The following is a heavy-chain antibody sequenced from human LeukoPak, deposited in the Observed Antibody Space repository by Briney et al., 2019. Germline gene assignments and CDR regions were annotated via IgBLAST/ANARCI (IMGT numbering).Heavy chain of an antibody. Sequence: SGGSLRLSCAASGFNFSSYWLHWVRQVPGKGLVWVSGINSHGSSTSYADSVKGRSTISRDNSKNTLYLEMNSLRAEDTAVYYCARDVSYNSLDYWGQGTLVTVSS. J-gene: IGHJ4*02. V-gene: IGHV3-74*01. CDR2: INSHGSST. D-gene: IGHD6-13*01. CDR1: GFNFSSYW. CDR3: ARDVSYNSLDY.